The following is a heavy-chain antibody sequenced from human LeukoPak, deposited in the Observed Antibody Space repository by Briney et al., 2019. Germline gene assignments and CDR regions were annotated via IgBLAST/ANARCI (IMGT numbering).Heavy chain of an antibody. J-gene: IGHJ6*02. D-gene: IGHD3-3*01. Sequence: PSEILSLTCTVSSGSISNYYWGWIRQPPGKGLEWIASMYYSGSTNYNPSLKSRVTISVDTSKNLFSLKLSSVTAADTAVYYCAREGAYYDFWSGYYQPGPHYGMDVWGQGTTVTVSS. CDR3: AREGAYYDFWSGYYQPGPHYGMDV. CDR2: MYYSGST. V-gene: IGHV4-59*01. CDR1: SGSISNYY.